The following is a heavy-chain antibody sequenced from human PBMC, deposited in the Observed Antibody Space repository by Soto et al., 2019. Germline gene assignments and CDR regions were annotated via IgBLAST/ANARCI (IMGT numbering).Heavy chain of an antibody. CDR1: GFTFNSHA. V-gene: IGHV3-30*03. Sequence: QVQLVESGGGVVQPGRSLRLTCAVSGFTFNSHAMHWVRQAPGKGLEWVAVISYGGANNYYADSVKGRFTSSRDNSQNTLFLQMNSLWPEDTAVYYCARGPRSCSYTSCYTIDYWGQGTLVTVSS. J-gene: IGHJ4*02. CDR2: ISYGGANN. CDR3: ARGPRSCSYTSCYTIDY. D-gene: IGHD2-2*02.